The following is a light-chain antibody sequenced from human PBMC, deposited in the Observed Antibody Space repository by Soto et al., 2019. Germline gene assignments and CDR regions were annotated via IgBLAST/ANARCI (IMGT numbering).Light chain of an antibody. CDR1: SSDVGRYNY. V-gene: IGLV2-14*01. CDR3: SSYTSTSML. CDR2: EVS. Sequence: QSALTQPASVSGSPGQSITISCTGTSSDVGRYNYVSWYQQHPGKAPKLMIYEVSNRPSGISSRFSGSKSDNTASLTISGLQAEDEADYYCSSYTSTSMLFGGGTKVTVL. J-gene: IGLJ2*01.